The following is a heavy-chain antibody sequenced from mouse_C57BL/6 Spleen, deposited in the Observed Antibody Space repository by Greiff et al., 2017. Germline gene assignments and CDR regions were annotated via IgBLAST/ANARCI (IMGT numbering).Heavy chain of an antibody. Sequence: EVQGVESGGGLVKPGGSLKLSCAASGFTFSDYGMHWVRQAPEKGLEWVAYISSGSSTIYYADTVKGRFTISRDKADNTLFLHMTSLRSEDTAMYYCATASYRNYVGFAYWGQGTLVTVSA. CDR1: GFTFSDYG. CDR3: ATASYRNYVGFAY. D-gene: IGHD2-1*01. CDR2: ISSGSSTI. V-gene: IGHV5-17*01. J-gene: IGHJ3*01.